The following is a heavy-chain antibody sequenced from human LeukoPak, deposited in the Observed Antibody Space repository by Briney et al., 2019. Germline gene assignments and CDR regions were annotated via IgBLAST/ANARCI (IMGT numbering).Heavy chain of an antibody. Sequence: ASVKVSCKASGYTFTGYYMHWVRQAPGQGLEWMGRINPNSGGTNYAQKFQGRVTMTRDTSISTAYMELSRLRSDDTAVYYCARVIGLSRIVGAPSPPGYWGPGTLVTVSS. CDR2: INPNSGGT. V-gene: IGHV1-2*06. D-gene: IGHD1-26*01. CDR3: ARVIGLSRIVGAPSPPGY. J-gene: IGHJ4*02. CDR1: GYTFTGYY.